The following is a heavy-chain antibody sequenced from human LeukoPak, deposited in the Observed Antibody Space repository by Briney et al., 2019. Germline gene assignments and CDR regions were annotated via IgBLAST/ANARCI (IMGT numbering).Heavy chain of an antibody. CDR1: GFTFSSYG. D-gene: IGHD1-14*01. V-gene: IGHV3-30*18. CDR3: AKDNPNFDY. J-gene: IGHJ4*02. Sequence: PGGSLRLSCAASGFTFSSYGMHWVRQAPGKGLEWVAVISYDGSNKYYADSVKGRFTISRGNSKNTLYLQMNSLRAEDTAVYYCAKDNPNFDYWGQGTLVTVSS. CDR2: ISYDGSNK.